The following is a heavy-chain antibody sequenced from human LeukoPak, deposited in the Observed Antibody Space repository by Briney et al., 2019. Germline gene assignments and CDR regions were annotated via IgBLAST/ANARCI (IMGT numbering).Heavy chain of an antibody. CDR1: GFTFSSYA. CDR2: ISGRGGST. Sequence: TGGSLRLSHAPSGFTFSSYAMSWVRQAPGKGLEWVSAISGRGGSTYHAHSVKGRFTISRDNSKNTLYLQMYSLRAEDTAVYYCAKALRPMVRGVLFDTWGQGTLVTVSS. D-gene: IGHD3-10*01. J-gene: IGHJ5*02. CDR3: AKALRPMVRGVLFDT. V-gene: IGHV3-23*01.